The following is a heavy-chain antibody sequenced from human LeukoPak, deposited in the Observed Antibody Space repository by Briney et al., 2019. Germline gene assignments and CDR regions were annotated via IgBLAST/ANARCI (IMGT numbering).Heavy chain of an antibody. CDR2: IYYSGST. V-gene: IGHV4-59*01. D-gene: IGHD6-19*01. Sequence: SETLSLTCTVSGGSIRSYYWSWIRQPPGKGLDWIGYIYYSGSTNYNPSLKSRVTILVDTSKNQFSLKRNSVTAADTAVYYCARDGVAGGFDFWGQGTLVTVSS. CDR1: GGSIRSYY. J-gene: IGHJ4*02. CDR3: ARDGVAGGFDF.